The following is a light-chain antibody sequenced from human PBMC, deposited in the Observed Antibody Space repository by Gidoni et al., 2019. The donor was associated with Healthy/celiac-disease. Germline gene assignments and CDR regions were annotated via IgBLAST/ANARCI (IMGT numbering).Light chain of an antibody. CDR2: DAS. V-gene: IGKV3-11*01. CDR1: QSVSSY. CDR3: QQRSNWPPLT. Sequence: EVVLTQSPSPLALAPGKRATLYCTASQSVSSYLTSYQQKPGQAPTLLIYDASNKSTATPARFSGSGSGTDFTLTISSLVPEDFAVYYCQQRSNWPPLTFGGGTKVEIK. J-gene: IGKJ4*01.